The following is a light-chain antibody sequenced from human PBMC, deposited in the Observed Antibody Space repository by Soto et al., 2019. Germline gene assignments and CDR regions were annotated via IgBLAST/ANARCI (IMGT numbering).Light chain of an antibody. CDR2: AAS. CDR1: QDISRW. CDR3: QQGNNFPLT. J-gene: IGKJ5*01. Sequence: DIQMTQSPSSMSASVGDTVTITCRASQDISRWLAWYQLKPGQAPKFLIYAASNLHNGDPSRFSGSGSGTDFPLTITNLQPEDFATYYCQQGNNFPLTFGQGTRLENK. V-gene: IGKV1D-12*01.